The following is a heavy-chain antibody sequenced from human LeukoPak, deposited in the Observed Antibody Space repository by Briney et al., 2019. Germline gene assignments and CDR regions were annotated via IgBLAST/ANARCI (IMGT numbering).Heavy chain of an antibody. V-gene: IGHV1-3*01. Sequence: ASVTVSFTASGYTFTIYAMHWVRQAPGQRLEWMGWINAGNGNTKYSQKFQGRVTITRDTSASTAYMELSSLRSEDTAVYYCTVPMVRGVPFYYFGYWGQGTLVTVSS. CDR3: TVPMVRGVPFYYFGY. CDR1: GYTFTIYA. D-gene: IGHD3-10*01. J-gene: IGHJ4*02. CDR2: INAGNGNT.